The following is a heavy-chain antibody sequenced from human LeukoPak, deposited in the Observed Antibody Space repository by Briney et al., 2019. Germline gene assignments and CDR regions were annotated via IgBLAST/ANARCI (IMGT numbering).Heavy chain of an antibody. J-gene: IGHJ4*02. CDR3: ARGPHPYSSGWYHFDY. Sequence: GGSLRLSCAASGFTFSNYAMNWVRQAPGKGLEWVSYISSSGSTIYYADSVKGRFTISRDNARNSLYLQMNSLRGEDTAVYYCARGPHPYSSGWYHFDYWGQGTLVTVSS. V-gene: IGHV3-48*03. D-gene: IGHD6-19*01. CDR2: ISSSGSTI. CDR1: GFTFSNYA.